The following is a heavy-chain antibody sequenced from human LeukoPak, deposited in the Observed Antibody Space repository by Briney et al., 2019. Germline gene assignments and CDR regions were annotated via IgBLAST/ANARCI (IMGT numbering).Heavy chain of an antibody. Sequence: ASVKVSCKASGYTFTVYYMHWVRQAPGQGLEWMGWISAYNGNTNYAQKLQGRVTMTTDTSTSTAYMELRSLRSDDTAVYYCARDQGVVANDYWGQGTLVTVSS. J-gene: IGHJ4*02. CDR3: ARDQGVVANDY. CDR1: GYTFTVYY. D-gene: IGHD2-15*01. CDR2: ISAYNGNT. V-gene: IGHV1-18*04.